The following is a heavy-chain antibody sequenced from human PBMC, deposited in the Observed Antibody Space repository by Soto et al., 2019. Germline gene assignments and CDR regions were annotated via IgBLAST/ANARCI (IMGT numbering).Heavy chain of an antibody. D-gene: IGHD3-3*01. CDR2: IYYSGST. V-gene: IGHV4-30-4*01. CDR3: ARRKYYDFWSGPLRSSPYGMDV. CDR1: GGSISSGDYY. Sequence: SETLSLTCTVSGGSISSGDYYWSWIRQPPGKGLEWIGYIYYSGSTYYNPSLKSRVTISVDTSKNQFSLKLSSVTAADTAVYYCARRKYYDFWSGPLRSSPYGMDVWGQGTTVTVSS. J-gene: IGHJ6*02.